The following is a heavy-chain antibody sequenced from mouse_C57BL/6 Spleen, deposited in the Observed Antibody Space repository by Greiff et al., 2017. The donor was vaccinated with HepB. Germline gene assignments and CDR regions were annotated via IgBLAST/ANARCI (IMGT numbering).Heavy chain of an antibody. J-gene: IGHJ2*01. CDR1: GYTFTSYW. CDR3: AQGGRRDH. CDR2: IDPSDSYT. D-gene: IGHD1-1*01. Sequence: VQLQQPGAELVMPGSSVKLSCRASGYTFTSYWMHGVKQRPGQGLEWIGEIDPSDSYTNYNQKFKGKSTLTVDKSSSTAYMQLSSLTSEDSAVYHCAQGGRRDHCAQGTTLIVSS. V-gene: IGHV1-69*01.